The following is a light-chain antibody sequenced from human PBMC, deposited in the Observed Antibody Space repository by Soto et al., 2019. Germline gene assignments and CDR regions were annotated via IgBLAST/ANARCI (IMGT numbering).Light chain of an antibody. CDR2: GAS. CDR1: QSVSGN. J-gene: IGKJ5*01. CDR3: QQYNNWFSIT. Sequence: EIVMTQSPATLSVSPGERATLSCRASQSVSGNLAWYQQKHGQAPRLRIYGASTRANGIPARFSGSGSGAEFTLTISSLQSEDFAVYYCQQYNNWFSITFGQGTRLEIK. V-gene: IGKV3-15*01.